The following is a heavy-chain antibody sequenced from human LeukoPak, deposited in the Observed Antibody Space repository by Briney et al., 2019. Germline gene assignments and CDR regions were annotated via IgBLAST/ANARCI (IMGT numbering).Heavy chain of an antibody. V-gene: IGHV1-8*01. CDR2: MNPNSGNT. J-gene: IGHJ5*02. D-gene: IGHD3-10*01. CDR3: AREERFGELLWYNWFDP. Sequence: ASVKVSCKASGYTFTSYDINWVRQATGQGLEWMGWMNPNSGNTGYAQKFQGRVTMTRNTSISTAYMELSSLRSEDTAVYYCAREERFGELLWYNWFDPWGQGTLVTVSS. CDR1: GYTFTSYD.